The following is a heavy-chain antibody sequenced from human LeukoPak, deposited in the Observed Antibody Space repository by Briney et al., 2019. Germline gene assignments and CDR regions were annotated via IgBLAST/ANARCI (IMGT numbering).Heavy chain of an antibody. CDR2: ISATAT. CDR3: AKGQGSGSYPLDY. D-gene: IGHD3-16*02. CDR1: GFTFSSYA. V-gene: IGHV3-23*01. Sequence: GGSLRLSCAASGFTFSSYAMRWVRQAPGKGLEWVSLISATATYYADSVKGRFTISRDISRNTLYLQMNSLRADDTAVYYCAKGQGSGSYPLDYWGQGTLVTVSS. J-gene: IGHJ4*02.